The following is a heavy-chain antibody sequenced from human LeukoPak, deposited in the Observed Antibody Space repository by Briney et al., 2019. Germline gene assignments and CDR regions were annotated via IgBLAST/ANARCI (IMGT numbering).Heavy chain of an antibody. CDR2: ISGSGGST. D-gene: IGHD2-2*01. CDR1: GFTFSDYY. J-gene: IGHJ4*02. CDR3: AKQAYCSSTSCYLVDY. Sequence: TGGSLRLSCAASGFTFSDYYMSWIRQAPGKGLEWISAISGSGGSTYYADSVKGRFTISRDNSKNTLYLQMNSLRAEDTAVYYCAKQAYCSSTSCYLVDYWGQGTLVTVSS. V-gene: IGHV3-23*01.